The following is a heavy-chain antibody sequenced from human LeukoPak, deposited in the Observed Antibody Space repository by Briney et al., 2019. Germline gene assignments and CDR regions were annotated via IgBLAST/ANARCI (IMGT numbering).Heavy chain of an antibody. J-gene: IGHJ4*02. CDR2: IYYNGDN. Sequence: SQTLSLTCTVSGGSISRYYWTWIRQPPGKGLEWLGYIYYNGDNKYNPSLRSRVTLSLDTSKNQFSLRLSSVTAADTAVYYCARTVTTEDLFYFDYWGQGTLVTVSS. CDR3: ARTVTTEDLFYFDY. V-gene: IGHV4-59*08. D-gene: IGHD4-17*01. CDR1: GGSISRYY.